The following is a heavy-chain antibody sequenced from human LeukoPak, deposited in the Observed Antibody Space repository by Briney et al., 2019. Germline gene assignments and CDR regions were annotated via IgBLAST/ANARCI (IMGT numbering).Heavy chain of an antibody. Sequence: GGSLRLCCAASGFTFSSYAMSWVRQAPGKGLEWVSAISGSGGSTYYADSVKGRFTISRDNSKNTLYLQMNSLRAEDTAIYYCAKDLNYYGSGSYVSWFDPWGQGTLVTVSS. CDR1: GFTFSSYA. CDR3: AKDLNYYGSGSYVSWFDP. CDR2: ISGSGGST. V-gene: IGHV3-23*01. D-gene: IGHD3-10*01. J-gene: IGHJ5*02.